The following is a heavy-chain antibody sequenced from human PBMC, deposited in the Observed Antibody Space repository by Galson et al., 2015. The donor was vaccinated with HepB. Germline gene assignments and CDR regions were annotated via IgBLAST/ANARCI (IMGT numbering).Heavy chain of an antibody. D-gene: IGHD1-1*01. CDR1: GFTISDYG. Sequence: SLRLSCAAAGFTISDYGIDRVRQPPGKGLEWVSGIGSSGRTYYTDSVKGRFTISRDNSKNTVFLQMNSLRAEDTAEYFCAVNMKRGTSDYWGQGTRVTVSS. CDR3: AVNMKRGTSDY. V-gene: IGHV3-23*01. J-gene: IGHJ4*02. CDR2: IGSSGRT.